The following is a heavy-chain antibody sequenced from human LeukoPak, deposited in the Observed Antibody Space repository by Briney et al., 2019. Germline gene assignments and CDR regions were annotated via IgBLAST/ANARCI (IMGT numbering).Heavy chain of an antibody. CDR2: VYKSGRT. D-gene: IGHD2-15*01. CDR1: GHSISSYY. Sequence: ADTLSLTCTVCGHSISSYYWRWLRHPAGKGGEGLGRVYKSGRTNYNPPRKSRVTISEETSKKQFLLKRRPGAAADPAVYYCASHDSPTWYFDLWGRGTLVTVSS. V-gene: IGHV4-4*07. CDR3: ASHDSPTWYFDL. J-gene: IGHJ2*01.